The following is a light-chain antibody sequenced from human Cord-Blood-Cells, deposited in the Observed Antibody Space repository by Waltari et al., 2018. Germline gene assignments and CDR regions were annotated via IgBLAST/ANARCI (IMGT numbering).Light chain of an antibody. CDR1: SSDVGGYNY. CDR3: SSYAGSNNVV. J-gene: IGLJ2*01. Sequence: QSALTQPPSASGSPGQSVTISCTGTSSDVGGYNYVSWYQQHPVKAPKLLIYEVSKRPSGIPDRFSGSKSGNTASLTVSGHQAEDEADYYCSSYAGSNNVVFGGVTKLTVL. CDR2: EVS. V-gene: IGLV2-8*01.